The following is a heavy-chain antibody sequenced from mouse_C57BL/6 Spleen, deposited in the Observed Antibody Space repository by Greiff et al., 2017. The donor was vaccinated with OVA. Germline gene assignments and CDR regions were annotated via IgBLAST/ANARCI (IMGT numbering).Heavy chain of an antibody. CDR2: IYPGDGDT. Sequence: QVQLQQSGAELVKPGASVKISCKASGYAFSSYWMNWVKQRPGKGLEWIGQIYPGDGDTNYNGKFKGKATLTADKSSSTAYMQLSSLTSEDSAVYFCARQGTAQATDYWGQGTSVTVSS. V-gene: IGHV1-80*01. CDR1: GYAFSSYW. CDR3: ARQGTAQATDY. J-gene: IGHJ4*01. D-gene: IGHD3-2*02.